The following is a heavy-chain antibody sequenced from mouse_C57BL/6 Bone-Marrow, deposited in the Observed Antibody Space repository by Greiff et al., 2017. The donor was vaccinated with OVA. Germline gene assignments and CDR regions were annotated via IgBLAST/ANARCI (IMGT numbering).Heavy chain of an antibody. CDR1: GYTFTSYS. D-gene: IGHD3-3*01. CDR2: INPSSGYT. Sequence: VQLQQSGAELARPGASVKMSCKASGYTFTSYSMHWVKQRPGQGLEWIGYINPSSGYTKYNEKFKDKATLTADKSSSTAYMQLSSLTSEDSAVYYCARSRDPWAMDYWGQGTSVTGSS. CDR3: ARSRDPWAMDY. J-gene: IGHJ4*01. V-gene: IGHV1-4*01.